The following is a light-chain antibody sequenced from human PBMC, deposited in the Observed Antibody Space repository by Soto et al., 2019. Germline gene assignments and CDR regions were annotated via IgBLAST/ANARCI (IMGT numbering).Light chain of an antibody. Sequence: QAVVTQPRSVSGAPGQWVTISGTGSSSNIGADYDVHWYQQLPGTAPKLLVYGNRNRPSGVPDRFSGSKSGPSASLAITGLQPEDQADYYCQSYDSSLSGRVFGTGTKLTVL. V-gene: IGLV1-40*01. CDR3: QSYDSSLSGRV. CDR1: SSNIGADYD. CDR2: GNR. J-gene: IGLJ1*01.